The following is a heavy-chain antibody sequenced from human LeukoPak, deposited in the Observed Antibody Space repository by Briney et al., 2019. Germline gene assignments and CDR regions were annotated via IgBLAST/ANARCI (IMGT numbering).Heavy chain of an antibody. CDR2: IDPSSTYI. CDR1: GFTFSSYP. CDR3: TRGSYGDYEY. J-gene: IGHJ4*02. Sequence: GGSLRLSCSASGFTFSSYPMNWVRQAPGKGLEWVSSIDPSSTYIYYADSVKGRFTISRDNAQNSLYLQMNSLRAEDTAVYYCTRGSYGDYEYWGPGTLVTVSS. V-gene: IGHV3-21*06. D-gene: IGHD4-17*01.